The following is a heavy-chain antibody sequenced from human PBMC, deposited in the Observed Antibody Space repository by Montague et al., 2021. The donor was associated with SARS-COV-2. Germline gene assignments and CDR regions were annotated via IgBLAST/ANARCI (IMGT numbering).Heavy chain of an antibody. CDR3: AKNRDIFWFGEGRDSMDV. J-gene: IGHJ6*02. CDR1: GFTFNNFA. D-gene: IGHD3-10*01. Sequence: SLRLSCAASGFTFNNFAMHWVRQAPGMRLEWLAVISYDGSIKYYADSLRGRFTISRDSSKKTLYLQMNSLSSEDTAVYYCAKNRDIFWFGEGRDSMDVWGQGNPGHRLL. V-gene: IGHV3-30*18. CDR2: ISYDGSIK.